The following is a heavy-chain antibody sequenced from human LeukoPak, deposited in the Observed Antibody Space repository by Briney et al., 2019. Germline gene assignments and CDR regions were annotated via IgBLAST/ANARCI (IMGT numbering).Heavy chain of an antibody. J-gene: IGHJ4*02. CDR3: AGFSPYSSSWSRFFDY. V-gene: IGHV1-18*01. D-gene: IGHD6-13*01. Sequence: ASVTVSCKASGYTFTSYGISWVRQAPGQGLEWMGWISAYNGNTNYAQKLQGRVTMTTDTSTSTAYMELRSLRSDDTAVYYCAGFSPYSSSWSRFFDYWGQGTLVTVSS. CDR2: ISAYNGNT. CDR1: GYTFTSYG.